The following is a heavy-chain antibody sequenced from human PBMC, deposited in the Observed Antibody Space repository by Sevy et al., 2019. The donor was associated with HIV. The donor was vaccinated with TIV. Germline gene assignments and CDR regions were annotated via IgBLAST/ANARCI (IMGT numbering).Heavy chain of an antibody. CDR2: IYYSGST. CDR3: ARDEAYYGMDV. J-gene: IGHJ6*02. CDR1: GGSVSSGSYY. V-gene: IGHV4-61*01. Sequence: SESLSLTCTVSGGSVSSGSYYWSWIRQPPGKGLEWIGYIYYSGSTNYNPSLKSRVTISVDTSKIQFSLKLSSVTAADTAVYYRARDEAYYGMDVWGQGTTVTVSS.